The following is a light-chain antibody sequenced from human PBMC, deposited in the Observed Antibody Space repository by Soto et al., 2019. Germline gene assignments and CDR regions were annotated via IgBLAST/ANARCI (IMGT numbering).Light chain of an antibody. CDR2: CAS. J-gene: IGKJ1*01. CDR1: QSVLYSPNNKNF. CDR3: QQYYTTPWT. Sequence: DIVLTQSPDSLAVSLGERATINCKSSQSVLYSPNNKNFLAWFQQKPGQPPKLLIYCASTRESGVPDRFSGCGSGTDFTLTISSLQAEDVAVYDCQQYYTTPWTFGQGTKVEIK. V-gene: IGKV4-1*01.